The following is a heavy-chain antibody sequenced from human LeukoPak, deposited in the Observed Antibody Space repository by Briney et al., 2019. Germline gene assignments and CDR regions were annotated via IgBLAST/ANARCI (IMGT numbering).Heavy chain of an antibody. D-gene: IGHD3-16*01. CDR1: GGSISSYY. Sequence: PSETLSLTCTVSGGSISSYYWSWIRQPAGKGLEWIGRIYTSGSTNYNPSLKSRVTMSVDTSKNQFSLKLSSVTAADTAVYYCARSNSGAGERRNNWFDPWGQGTLVTVSS. V-gene: IGHV4-4*07. CDR2: IYTSGST. CDR3: ARSNSGAGERRNNWFDP. J-gene: IGHJ5*02.